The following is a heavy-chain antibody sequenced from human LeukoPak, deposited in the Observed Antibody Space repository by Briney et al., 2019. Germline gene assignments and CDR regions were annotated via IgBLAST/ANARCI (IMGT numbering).Heavy chain of an antibody. CDR3: ARDDSTGIVGAAFDI. D-gene: IGHD1-26*01. CDR1: GFTFSSYS. V-gene: IGHV3-21*01. Sequence: PGGSLRLSCAASGFTFSSYSMNWVRQAPGKGLEWVSSISSSSGYIYYADSVKGRFTISRDNAKNSLYLQMNSLRAEDTAVYYCARDDSTGIVGAAFDIWGQGTMVTVSS. J-gene: IGHJ3*02. CDR2: ISSSSGYI.